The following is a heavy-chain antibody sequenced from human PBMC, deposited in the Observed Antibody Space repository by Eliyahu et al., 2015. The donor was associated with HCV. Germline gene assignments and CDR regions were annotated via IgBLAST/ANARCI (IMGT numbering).Heavy chain of an antibody. V-gene: IGHV4-39*01. CDR1: GASIRSSSSHF. J-gene: IGHJ4*02. CDR2: IYYTGXT. D-gene: IGHD3-22*01. CDR3: ARLYGSGYND. Sequence: QLQLQESGPGLVKPSETLSLXCTXSGASIRSSSSHFWGWTRXPPGKGLEWXXGIYYTGXTSYTPSLRSRVTISIDMSKNQFSLKVTSVTATDTAVYYCARLYGSGYNDWGQGTLVTVSS.